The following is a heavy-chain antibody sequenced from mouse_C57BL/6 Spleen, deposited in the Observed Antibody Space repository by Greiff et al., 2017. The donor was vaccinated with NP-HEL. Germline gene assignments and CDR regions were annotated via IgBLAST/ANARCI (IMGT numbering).Heavy chain of an antibody. CDR2: IHPNSGST. J-gene: IGHJ1*03. V-gene: IGHV1-64*01. Sequence: QVQLQQPGAELVKPGASVKLSCKASGYTFTSYWMHWVKQRPGQGLEWIGMIHPNSGSTNYNEKFKSKATLTVDKSSSTAYMQLSSLTSEDSAVYYCARSRSSYYGSTFDGWGTGTTVTVSS. CDR1: GYTFTSYW. CDR3: ARSRSSYYGSTFDG. D-gene: IGHD1-1*01.